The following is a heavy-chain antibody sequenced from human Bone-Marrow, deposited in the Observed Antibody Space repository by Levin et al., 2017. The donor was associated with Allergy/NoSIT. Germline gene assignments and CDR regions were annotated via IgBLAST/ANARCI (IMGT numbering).Heavy chain of an antibody. V-gene: IGHV3-30-3*01. CDR2: ISYDGSNK. J-gene: IGHJ4*02. CDR1: GFPFRSSA. Sequence: LSLTCAASGFPFRSSAMHWVRPAPGKGLEWVAVISYDGSNKYYADSVKGRFTISRDNSKNTLYLQMNSLRAEDTAVYYCARDEEDGTNGVCYYGYSSGLFDYWGQGTLVTVSS. D-gene: IGHD2-8*01. CDR3: ARDEEDGTNGVCYYGYSSGLFDY.